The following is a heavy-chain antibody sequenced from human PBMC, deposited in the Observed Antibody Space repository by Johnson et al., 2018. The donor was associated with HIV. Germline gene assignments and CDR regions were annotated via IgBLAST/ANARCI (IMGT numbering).Heavy chain of an antibody. CDR3: AKEGSRGTVTQAPDAFDI. V-gene: IGHV3-20*04. J-gene: IGHJ3*02. D-gene: IGHD4-17*01. CDR1: GFTFDDYG. Sequence: EVQLVESGGGVVRPGGSLRLSCAASGFTFDDYGMSWVRQAPGKGLEWVSGINWNGAITAYADSVKGRFTISRVNSKNMLYLQMNSLRVEDTAVYYCAKEGSRGTVTQAPDAFDIWGQGTVVTVSS. CDR2: INWNGAIT.